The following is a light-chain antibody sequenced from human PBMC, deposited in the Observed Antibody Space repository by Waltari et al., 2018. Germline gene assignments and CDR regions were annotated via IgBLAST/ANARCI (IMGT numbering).Light chain of an antibody. V-gene: IGLV3-1*01. CDR1: KLGDKY. CDR3: QAWDSSTASYV. J-gene: IGLJ1*01. CDR2: QDS. Sequence: SYELTQPPSVSVSPGQTASITCPGDKLGDKYACCYQQKPGQSPVLVIYQDSKRPSGIPERFSGSNSGNTATLTISGTQAMDEADYYCQAWDSSTASYVFGTGTKVTVL.